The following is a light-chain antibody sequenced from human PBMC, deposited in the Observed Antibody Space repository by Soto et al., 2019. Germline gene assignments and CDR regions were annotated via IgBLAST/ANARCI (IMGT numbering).Light chain of an antibody. CDR3: QQYGDLPLS. J-gene: IGKJ3*01. Sequence: EIVLTQSPGTLSLSPGERVTLPCRASQSLPTKALAWYQQKPGQTPRLLIYGASTRDTAIPDRFNGSGSGTDFTLTISKVEPEDFAVYYCQQYGDLPLSFGPGTKMDIK. V-gene: IGKV3-20*01. CDR2: GAS. CDR1: QSLPTKA.